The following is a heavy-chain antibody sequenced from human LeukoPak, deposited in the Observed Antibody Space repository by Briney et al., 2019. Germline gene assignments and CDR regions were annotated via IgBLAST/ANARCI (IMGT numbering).Heavy chain of an antibody. Sequence: GSSVKVSYKASGGTFSSYAISWVRQAPGQGLEWMGRIIPILGIANYAQKFQGRVTITADKSTSTAYMELSSLRSEDTAVYYCARGVVVVPAAPRSYFDYWGQGTLVTVSS. CDR3: ARGVVVVPAAPRSYFDY. J-gene: IGHJ4*02. D-gene: IGHD2-2*01. CDR2: IIPILGIA. CDR1: GGTFSSYA. V-gene: IGHV1-69*04.